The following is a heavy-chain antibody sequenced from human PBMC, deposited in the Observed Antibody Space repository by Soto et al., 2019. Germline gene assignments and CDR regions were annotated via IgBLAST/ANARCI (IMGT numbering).Heavy chain of an antibody. V-gene: IGHV1-2*02. Sequence: ASVKVSCKASGYTFTGKYMHWMRQAPGQGPEWMGWINPRSGGTDYAPKFQGRFTISRDNAKNTLILQMNSLRAEDTAVYYCVRGTSAWSGKDYWGQGTLVTVSS. J-gene: IGHJ4*02. D-gene: IGHD6-19*01. CDR1: GYTFTGKY. CDR2: INPRSGGT. CDR3: VRGTSAWSGKDY.